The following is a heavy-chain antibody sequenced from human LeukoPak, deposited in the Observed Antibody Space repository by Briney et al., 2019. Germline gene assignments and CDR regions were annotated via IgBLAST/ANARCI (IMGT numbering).Heavy chain of an antibody. D-gene: IGHD5-12*01. CDR2: ISGSSTST. CDR1: GFTFSDYY. J-gene: IGHJ4*02. CDR3: ARIGSGYAGDFDY. V-gene: IGHV3-11*06. Sequence: GGSLRLSCAASGFTFSDYYMSWIRQAPGKGLEWVSYISGSSTSTDYADSVKGRFTISRDNAKNSLYLQMNSLRAEDTAVYYCARIGSGYAGDFDYWGQGTLVTVSS.